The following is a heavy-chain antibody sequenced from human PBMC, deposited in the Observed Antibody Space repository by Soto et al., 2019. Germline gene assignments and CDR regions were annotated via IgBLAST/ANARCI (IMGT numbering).Heavy chain of an antibody. CDR1: GYSFAGFY. Sequence: APVKVSCKASGYSFAGFYIHWMRQAPGQGLEWVGSINSNSGATTYAQKFQDSVAMTRDTSVSTAYMDLNRLTSDDTAIYYCAIIMTHSDSFDIWGQGTMVTV. J-gene: IGHJ3*02. CDR3: AIIMTHSDSFDI. CDR2: INSNSGAT. V-gene: IGHV1-2*04. D-gene: IGHD3-16*01.